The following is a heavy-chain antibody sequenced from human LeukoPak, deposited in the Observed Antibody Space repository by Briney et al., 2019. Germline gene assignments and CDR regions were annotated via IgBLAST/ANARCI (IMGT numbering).Heavy chain of an antibody. CDR3: ARLQKLPYYYIDV. D-gene: IGHD2-21*01. CDR1: GFTFNTYS. V-gene: IGHV3-21*01. CDR2: MTGINTYI. J-gene: IGHJ6*03. Sequence: GGSLRLSCAASGFTFNTYSMSWVRQAPGKGLEWVSSMTGINTYIYYGDSEKGRFTISRDNAKKSLYLQMNSLRAEDTAVYYCARLQKLPYYYIDVWGKGTTVTVSS.